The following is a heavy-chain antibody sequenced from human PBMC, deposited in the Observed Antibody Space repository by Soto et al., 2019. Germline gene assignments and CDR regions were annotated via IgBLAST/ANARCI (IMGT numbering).Heavy chain of an antibody. J-gene: IGHJ3*02. CDR2: INHNGDS. CDR1: GGSFGTSY. V-gene: IGHV4-34*01. Sequence: QVHLQQWGAGLLKPSETLSLTCGVYGGSFGTSYWAWIRQSPEKGLGWIGEINHNGDSNYNPSLKMRVTISLDMSEHQFSLKLTPVAAADTAVYYCARVTRFPDAFDIWGQGTPVIVSS. CDR3: ARVTRFPDAFDI.